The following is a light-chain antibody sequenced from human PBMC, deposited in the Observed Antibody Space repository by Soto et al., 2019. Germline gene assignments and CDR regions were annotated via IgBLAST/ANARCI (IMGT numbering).Light chain of an antibody. J-gene: IGKJ4*01. CDR3: QQFSSFPLT. CDR2: NAS. Sequence: EFEMTQSPGTLSLSPGERATISCRASQTVRNNYLAWYQQKPGKAPRLLFYNASSRATGIPSRFSGGGSGTEFSLTISRLEPEDFAVYYCQQFSSFPLTFGGGTKVEIK. V-gene: IGKV3-20*01. CDR1: QTVRNNY.